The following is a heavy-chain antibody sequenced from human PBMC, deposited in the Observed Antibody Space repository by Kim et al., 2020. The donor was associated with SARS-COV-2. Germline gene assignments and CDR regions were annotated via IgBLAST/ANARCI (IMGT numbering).Heavy chain of an antibody. V-gene: IGHV4-34*01. CDR2: INHSGST. D-gene: IGHD3-10*01. CDR3: ASCLWFRQVSMVV. J-gene: IGHJ6*04. Sequence: SETLSLTCAVYGGSFSSYYWSWIRQPPGKGLEWIGEINHSGSTNYNPSLESRVTISVDTSKNQFSLKLRSVTAADTAVYYCASCLWFRQVSMVVWGKGTT. CDR1: GGSFSSYY.